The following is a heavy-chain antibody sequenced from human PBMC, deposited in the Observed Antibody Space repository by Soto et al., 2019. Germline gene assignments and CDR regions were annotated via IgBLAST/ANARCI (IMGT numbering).Heavy chain of an antibody. V-gene: IGHV1-58*01. CDR1: GFTFTNSA. J-gene: IGHJ4*02. CDR2: IVVGSGNT. D-gene: IGHD6-19*01. Sequence: ASVKVSCKASGFTFTNSAVQWVRQARGQRLEWIGWIVVGSGNTNYAQKFQERVTITRDMSTSTAYMELSSLRSEDTAVYYCARAPWRIAVAGTPSYFDYWGQGTLVTSPQ. CDR3: ARAPWRIAVAGTPSYFDY.